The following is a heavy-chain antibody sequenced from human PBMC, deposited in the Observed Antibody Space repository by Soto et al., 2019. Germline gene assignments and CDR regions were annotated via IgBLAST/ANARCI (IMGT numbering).Heavy chain of an antibody. D-gene: IGHD2-15*01. CDR3: ARWTRVVVAAKRAFDI. CDR1: GYTFTSYD. Sequence: ASVKVSCKASGYTFTSYDINWVRQATGQGLEWMGWMNPNSGNTGYAQKFQGRVTMTRNTSISTAYMELSSLRSEDTAVYYCARWTRVVVAAKRAFDIWGQGTMVTVSS. V-gene: IGHV1-8*01. J-gene: IGHJ3*02. CDR2: MNPNSGNT.